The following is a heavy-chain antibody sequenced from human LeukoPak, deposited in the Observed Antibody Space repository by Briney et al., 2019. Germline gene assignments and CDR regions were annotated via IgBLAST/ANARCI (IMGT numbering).Heavy chain of an antibody. V-gene: IGHV3-23*01. CDR3: AKGRDIVVVPAADDI. Sequence: GGSLRLSCAASGFTFSNYAMSWVRQAPGKGLEWVSAISASGGSTYYADSVKGRFTISRDNSKNTLYLQMNSLRAEDTAVYYCAKGRDIVVVPAADDIWGQGTMVTVSS. D-gene: IGHD2-2*01. J-gene: IGHJ3*02. CDR2: ISASGGST. CDR1: GFTFSNYA.